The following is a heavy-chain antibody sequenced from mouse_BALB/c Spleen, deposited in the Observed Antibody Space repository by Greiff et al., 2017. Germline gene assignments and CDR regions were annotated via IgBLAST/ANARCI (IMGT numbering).Heavy chain of an antibody. CDR1: GFTFSSYA. Sequence: EVQVVESGGGLVKPGGSLKLSCAASGFTFSSYAMSWVRQTPEKRLEWVASISSGGSTYYPDSVKGRFTISRDNARNILYLQMSSLRSEDTAMYYCARKEVRRGSYAMDYWGQGTSVTVSS. V-gene: IGHV5-6-5*01. CDR2: ISSGGST. D-gene: IGHD2-14*01. J-gene: IGHJ4*01. CDR3: ARKEVRRGSYAMDY.